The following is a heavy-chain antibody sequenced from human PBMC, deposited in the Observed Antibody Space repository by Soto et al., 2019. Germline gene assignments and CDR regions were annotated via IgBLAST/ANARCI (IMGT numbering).Heavy chain of an antibody. CDR2: IKSKIHGGTT. CDR3: STDEWE. J-gene: IGHJ4*02. D-gene: IGHD1-26*01. Sequence: ELQLVESGGGLVKPGGSLRLSCAASGFNFSNGWMSWVRQAPGKGLEWVGRIKSKIHGGTTDYAAHVKGRFTISRDDSKGALYLERHSLQTDDTAVYYCSTDEWEWGQGTLVTVSS. V-gene: IGHV3-15*05. CDR1: GFNFSNGW.